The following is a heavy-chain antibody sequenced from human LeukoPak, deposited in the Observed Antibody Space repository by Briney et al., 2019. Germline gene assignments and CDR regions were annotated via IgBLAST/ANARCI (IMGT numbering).Heavy chain of an antibody. CDR3: TTVAEYYYDSSGHRSY. CDR2: ISGSGGST. Sequence: GGSLRLSCAASGFTFSSYAMSWVRQAPGKGLEWVSAISGSGGSTYYADSVKGRFTISRDNSKNTLYLQMNSLKTEDTAVYYCTTVAEYYYDSSGHRSYWGQGTLVTVSS. CDR1: GFTFSSYA. D-gene: IGHD3-22*01. J-gene: IGHJ4*02. V-gene: IGHV3-23*01.